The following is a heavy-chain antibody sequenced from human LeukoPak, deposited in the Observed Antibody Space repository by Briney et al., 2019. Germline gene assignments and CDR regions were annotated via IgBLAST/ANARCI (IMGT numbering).Heavy chain of an antibody. J-gene: IGHJ4*02. CDR2: IYYSGST. D-gene: IGHD5-18*01. V-gene: IGHV4-31*03. Sequence: SETLSLTCTVSGGSISSGGYYWSWIRQHPGKGLEWIGYIYYSGSTYYNPSLKSRVTISVDTSKNQFSLKLSSVTAADTAVYYCARGLRIQLWLSYFDYWGQGTLVTVSS. CDR1: GGSISSGGYY. CDR3: ARGLRIQLWLSYFDY.